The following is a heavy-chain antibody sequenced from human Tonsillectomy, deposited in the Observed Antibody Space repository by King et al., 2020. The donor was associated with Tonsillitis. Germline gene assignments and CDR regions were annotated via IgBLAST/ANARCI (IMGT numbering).Heavy chain of an antibody. CDR2: INPNSGGT. Sequence: VQLVESGAEVKKPGASVKVSCKASGYTFTGYYMHWVRQAPGQGLEWMGWINPNSGGTNYAQKFQGRVTMTRDTSISTAYMELRRLRSDDTAVYYCARDLTGNSILIDTWGQGTLVTVSS. CDR3: ARDLTGNSILIDT. CDR1: GYTFTGYY. J-gene: IGHJ5*02. V-gene: IGHV1-2*02. D-gene: IGHD7-27*01.